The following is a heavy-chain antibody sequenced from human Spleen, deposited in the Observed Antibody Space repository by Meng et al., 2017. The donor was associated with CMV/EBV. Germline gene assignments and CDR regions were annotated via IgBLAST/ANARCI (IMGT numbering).Heavy chain of an antibody. D-gene: IGHD4-23*01. V-gene: IGHV3-13*01. CDR3: ARSDYGGNSGAFDI. J-gene: IGHJ3*02. CDR1: GFTFSSYD. Sequence: GESLKISCAASGFTFSSYDMHWVRQATGKGLEWVSTIGTVGDTYYPGSVKGRFTISRENAKNSLYLQMNSLRAEDTAVYYCARSDYGGNSGAFDIWGQGTMVTVSS. CDR2: IGTVGDT.